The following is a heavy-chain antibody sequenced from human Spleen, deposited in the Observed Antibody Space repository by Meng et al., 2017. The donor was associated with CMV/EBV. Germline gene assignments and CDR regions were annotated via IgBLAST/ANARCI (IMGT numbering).Heavy chain of an antibody. J-gene: IGHJ4*02. V-gene: IGHV4-4*02. CDR2: LYHSGSP. CDR1: GGSFSSSNW. CDR3: ASRKLGIGY. Sequence: SPTGAFSGGSFSSSNWWSWVRQPPEQGLEWIGELYHSGSPNYTPSLKSRVTISVDKSKNQFSLKLSSVTAADTAVYYCASRKLGIGYWGQGTLVTVSS. D-gene: IGHD7-27*01.